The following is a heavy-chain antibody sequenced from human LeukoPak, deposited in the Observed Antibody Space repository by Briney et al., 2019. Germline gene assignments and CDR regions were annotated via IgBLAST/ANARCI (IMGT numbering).Heavy chain of an antibody. Sequence: SDTLSLTCALYGGSFRGYYWSCIRHPPGKRLEGSGEINHSGSTNYNPCLKSRVTISVATSKTQFSLKLSSVTVADTAVYYCASRTPRELGVGQNWFGPWGQGTLVTVSA. J-gene: IGHJ5*02. CDR1: GGSFRGYY. D-gene: IGHD1-26*01. CDR3: ASRTPRELGVGQNWFGP. V-gene: IGHV4-34*01. CDR2: INHSGST.